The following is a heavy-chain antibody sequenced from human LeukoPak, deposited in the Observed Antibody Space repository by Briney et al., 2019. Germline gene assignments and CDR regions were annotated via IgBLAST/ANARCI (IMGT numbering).Heavy chain of an antibody. CDR1: GFTFDDYG. CDR3: ARVLLTCGGSCWGVDF. D-gene: IGHD2-15*01. CDR2: INWNGGST. V-gene: IGHV3-20*04. J-gene: IGHJ4*02. Sequence: GGSLRLSCAASGFTFDDYGMSWVRQAPGKGLEWVSGINWNGGSTGYADSVKGRFTISRDNAKNSPYLQMNSLSADDTALYYCARVLLTCGGSCWGVDFWGQGTLVTVFS.